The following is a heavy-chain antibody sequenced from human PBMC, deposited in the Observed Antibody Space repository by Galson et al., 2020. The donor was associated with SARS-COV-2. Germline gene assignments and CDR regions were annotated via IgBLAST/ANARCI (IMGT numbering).Heavy chain of an antibody. Sequence: ASETLSLTCTVSGVSISTRGYYWRWIRQHPATGLEWIGYLYYSGSTYYNPSLKSRVTISVDTSKNQVSLKLSSVTAADTAVYYCARERPGYCSGGSCYPGAEGNYGMDVWGQGTTVTVSS. CDR1: GVSISTRGYY. D-gene: IGHD2-15*01. CDR2: LYYSGST. CDR3: ARERPGYCSGGSCYPGAEGNYGMDV. V-gene: IGHV4-31*03. J-gene: IGHJ6*02.